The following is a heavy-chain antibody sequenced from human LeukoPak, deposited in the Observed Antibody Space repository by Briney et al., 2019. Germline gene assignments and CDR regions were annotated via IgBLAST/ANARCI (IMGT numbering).Heavy chain of an antibody. D-gene: IGHD3-10*01. CDR2: IYYSGST. Sequence: PSETLSLTCTVSGGSISSYYWSWIRQPPGKGLEWIGYIYYSGSTNYNPSLKSRVTISVDTSKNQFSLKLSSVTAADTAVYYCASTGVGSGSFPHYWGQGTLVTVSS. CDR3: ASTGVGSGSFPHY. CDR1: GGSISSYY. J-gene: IGHJ4*02. V-gene: IGHV4-59*08.